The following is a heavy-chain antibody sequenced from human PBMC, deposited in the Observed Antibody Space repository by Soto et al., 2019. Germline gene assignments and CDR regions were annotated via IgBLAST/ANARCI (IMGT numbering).Heavy chain of an antibody. CDR2: ISYDGSNK. Sequence: QVQLVESGGGVVQPGRSLRLSCAASGFTFSSYGMHWVRQAPGKGLEWVAVISYDGSNKYYADSVKGRFTISRDNSKNPLYLQMNSLRYEDTAVYYCAKDGSHCSGGSCYSGGWFDPWGQGTLVTVSS. J-gene: IGHJ5*02. CDR3: AKDGSHCSGGSCYSGGWFDP. V-gene: IGHV3-30*18. CDR1: GFTFSSYG. D-gene: IGHD2-15*01.